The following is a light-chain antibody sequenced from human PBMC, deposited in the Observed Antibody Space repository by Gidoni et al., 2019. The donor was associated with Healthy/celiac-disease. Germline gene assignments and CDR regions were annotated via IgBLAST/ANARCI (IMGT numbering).Light chain of an antibody. J-gene: IGKJ2*01. CDR1: QSVSSSY. CDR2: GAS. V-gene: IGKV3-20*01. Sequence: EIVLTQPPGTLSLSPGERATRSCRASQSVSSSYLAWYQQKPGQAPRLLIYGASSRATGIPDRFSGSGSGTDFTLTISRLEPEDFAVYYCQQYGSSLFMYTFGQGTKLEIK. CDR3: QQYGSSLFMYT.